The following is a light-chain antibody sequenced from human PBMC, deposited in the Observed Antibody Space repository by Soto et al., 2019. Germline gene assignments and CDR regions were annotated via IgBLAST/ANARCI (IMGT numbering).Light chain of an antibody. CDR3: QSYDNSLSGSVV. V-gene: IGLV1-40*01. CDR2: GNS. CDR1: SSNIGAGYE. J-gene: IGLJ2*01. Sequence: QSVLTQPPSVSGAPGQRVTISCTGSSSNIGAGYEVHWYQQLPGSAPKLLMYGNSYRPSGVPDRFSGSKSGTSASLAITGLQAEDEADYYCQSYDNSLSGSVVFGGGTQLTVL.